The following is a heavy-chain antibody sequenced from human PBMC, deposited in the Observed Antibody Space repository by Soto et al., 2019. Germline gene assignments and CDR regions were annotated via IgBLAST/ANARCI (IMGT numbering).Heavy chain of an antibody. J-gene: IGHJ6*03. D-gene: IGHD3-9*01. CDR3: ARDKRDYYDILTGYYMAYYYYYMDV. CDR2: ISSNGVST. CDR1: GFTFSSYA. V-gene: IGHV3-64*01. Sequence: GGFLRLSCAASGFTFSSYAMHWVRQAPGKGLEYVSAISSNGVSTYYANSVKGRFTISRDNSKNTLYLQMGSLRAEDMAVYYCARDKRDYYDILTGYYMAYYYYYMDVWGKGTTVTVSS.